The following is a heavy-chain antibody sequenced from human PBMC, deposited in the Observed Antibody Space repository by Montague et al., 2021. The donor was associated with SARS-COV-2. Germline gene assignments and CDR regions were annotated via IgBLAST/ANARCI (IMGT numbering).Heavy chain of an antibody. CDR1: GGSISSSNYY. J-gene: IGHJ3*02. CDR2: IYDSGST. CDR3: ARRGRKLLPVATTIGGFDI. V-gene: IGHV4-39*02. D-gene: IGHD5-12*01. Sequence: SETLSLTCTVSGGSISSSNYYWDWIRQPPGKGLEWIGSIYDSGSTYYNPSLKSRVTISVDTSKNHFSLKLSSVTAADTAVYYCARRGRKLLPVATTIGGFDIWGQGKMVTGSS.